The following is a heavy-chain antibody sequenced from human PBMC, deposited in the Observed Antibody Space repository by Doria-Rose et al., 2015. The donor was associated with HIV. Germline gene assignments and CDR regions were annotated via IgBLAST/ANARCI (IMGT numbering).Heavy chain of an antibody. V-gene: IGHV3-7*01. CDR1: GFTINSYW. CDR3: ARDQSDYGDYVGYFDY. J-gene: IGHJ4*02. D-gene: IGHD4-17*01. Sequence: VQLVESGGGLVQPGGSLRLSCAASGFTINSYWMTWVRQAPGKGLEWVANIKKDGSEKSYMDSVKGRFTISRDNAKNMLYLQMNSLRAEDTAVYYCARDQSDYGDYVGYFDYWGQGTLVTVSS. CDR2: IKKDGSEK.